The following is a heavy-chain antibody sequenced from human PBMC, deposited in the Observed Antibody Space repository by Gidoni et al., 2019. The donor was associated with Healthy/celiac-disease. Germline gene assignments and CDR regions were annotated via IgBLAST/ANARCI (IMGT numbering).Heavy chain of an antibody. V-gene: IGHV2-26*01. J-gene: IGHJ4*02. CDR1: GFSISNARMG. Sequence: QVTLKESGPGLGKPTETLTLTCTVSGFSISNARMGVSWIRQPPGTALEWLAHIFSTDEKSYSTSLKRRLTISKDTSKSQVFLTMTIMDPVDTATYSCARIQDYDILTGYYPLDYWGQGTLVTVSS. CDR2: IFSTDEK. CDR3: ARIQDYDILTGYYPLDY. D-gene: IGHD3-9*01.